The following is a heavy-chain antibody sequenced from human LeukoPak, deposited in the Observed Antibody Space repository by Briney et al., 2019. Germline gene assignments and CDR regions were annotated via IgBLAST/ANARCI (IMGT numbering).Heavy chain of an antibody. D-gene: IGHD1-26*01. CDR1: GFTFSSYW. CDR3: AKGLMGATPYYFDY. Sequence: PGGSLRLSCAASGFTFSSYWMHWVRQAPGKGLVWVSRINTDGSSTTYADSVEGRFTISRDNAKNTLYLQMNSLRADDTAVYYCAKGLMGATPYYFDYWGQGTLVTVSS. V-gene: IGHV3-74*01. J-gene: IGHJ4*02. CDR2: INTDGSST.